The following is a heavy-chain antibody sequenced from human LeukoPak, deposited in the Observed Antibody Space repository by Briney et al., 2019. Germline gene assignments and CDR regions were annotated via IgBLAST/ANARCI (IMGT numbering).Heavy chain of an antibody. Sequence: PSETLSLTCNVSGGSISNNNYFWAWIRQPPGKGLEWLGSIFYTGTAYYNPYLESPVTMSVDTSKNQFSLKLSSVTAADTAVYYCARGGDYVWGSYRPYYFDYWGQGTLVTVSS. J-gene: IGHJ4*02. V-gene: IGHV4-39*07. CDR2: IFYTGTA. D-gene: IGHD3-16*02. CDR1: GGSISNNNYF. CDR3: ARGGDYVWGSYRPYYFDY.